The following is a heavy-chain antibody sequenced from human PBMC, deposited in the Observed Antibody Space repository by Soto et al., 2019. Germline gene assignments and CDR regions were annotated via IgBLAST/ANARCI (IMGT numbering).Heavy chain of an antibody. D-gene: IGHD6-19*01. CDR1: GFTFTNYW. CDR3: TRGIRGSSGWSYYYGMDV. J-gene: IGHJ6*02. V-gene: IGHV3-7*03. CDR2: IKQDGGEE. Sequence: GGSLRLSCGASGFTFTNYWMSWVRQAPGKGLEWVANIKQDGGEEYYVDSVRGRFTISRDNAKNSLYLQMTSLRAENTAVYYCTRGIRGSSGWSYYYGMDVWGQGNTVTVSS.